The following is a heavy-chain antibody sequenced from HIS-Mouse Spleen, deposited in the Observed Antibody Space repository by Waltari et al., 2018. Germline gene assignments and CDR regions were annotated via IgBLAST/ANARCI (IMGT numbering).Heavy chain of an antibody. CDR3: AKSSRGVVVPAYIDY. CDR2: ISYDGSNK. Sequence: QVHLVDSGGGVVQPGLSRRLSCAASGVTFSSYGMHWVRQAPGKGLEWVAVISYDGSNKYYAESVKGRFTISRDNSKNTLYLQMNSLRAEDTAVYYCAKSSRGVVVPAYIDYWGQGTLVTVSS. D-gene: IGHD2-2*01. J-gene: IGHJ4*02. V-gene: IGHV3-30*18. CDR1: GVTFSSYG.